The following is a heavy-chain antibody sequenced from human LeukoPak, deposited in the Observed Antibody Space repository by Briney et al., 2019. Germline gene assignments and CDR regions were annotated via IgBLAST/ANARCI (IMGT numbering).Heavy chain of an antibody. J-gene: IGHJ4*02. V-gene: IGHV4-30-2*01. CDR3: AREVYQLLFDY. CDR2: IYHSGST. D-gene: IGHD2-2*01. Sequence: SSQTLSLTCAVSGGSISSGGYPWSWIRQPPGKGLEWIGYIYHSGSTYYNPSLKSRVTISVDRSKNQFSLKLSSVTAADTAVYYCAREVYQLLFDYWGQGTLVTVSS. CDR1: GGSISSGGYP.